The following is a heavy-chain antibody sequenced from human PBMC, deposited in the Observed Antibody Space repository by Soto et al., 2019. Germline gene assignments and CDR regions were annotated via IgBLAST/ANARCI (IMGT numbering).Heavy chain of an antibody. D-gene: IGHD3-3*01. CDR2: ISSSSSYI. V-gene: IGHV3-21*01. J-gene: IGHJ4*02. CDR1: GFTFSSYA. CDR3: ARDTPYYDFWSGYQALYYFDY. Sequence: GGSLRLSCAASGFTFSSYAMHWVRQAPGKGLEWVSSISSSSSYIYYADSVKGRFTISRDNAKNSLYLQMNSLRAEDTAVYYCARDTPYYDFWSGYQALYYFDYWGQGTLVTVSS.